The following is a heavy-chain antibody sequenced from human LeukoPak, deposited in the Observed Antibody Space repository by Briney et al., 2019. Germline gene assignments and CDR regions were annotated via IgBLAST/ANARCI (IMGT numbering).Heavy chain of an antibody. CDR2: IKQDGSEK. D-gene: IGHD1-26*01. Sequence: PGGSLRLSCAASGFSFTKYMMSWVRQAPGQGLERVASIKQDGSEKYYVESMKGRFTISRDNAKNSLYLQMNSLRDENTAIYYCARLFGSHDYWGQGTLVPVTS. CDR1: GFSFTKYM. CDR3: ARLFGSHDY. V-gene: IGHV3-7*01. J-gene: IGHJ4*02.